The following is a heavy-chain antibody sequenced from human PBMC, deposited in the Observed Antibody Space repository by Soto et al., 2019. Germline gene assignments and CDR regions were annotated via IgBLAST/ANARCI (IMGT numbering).Heavy chain of an antibody. CDR3: ARRNGAHDSWDYYYYYMGV. CDR2: IYPGDSDT. CDR1: GYSFTSNW. D-gene: IGHD1-1*01. V-gene: IGHV5-51*01. J-gene: IGHJ6*03. Sequence: PGESLKISCKGSGYSFTSNWIGWVRQMPGKGLEWMGIIYPGDSDTRYSPSFQGQVTISADKSISTAYLQWSSLKASDTAMYYCARRNGAHDSWDYYYYYMGVWGKGTTVTVSS.